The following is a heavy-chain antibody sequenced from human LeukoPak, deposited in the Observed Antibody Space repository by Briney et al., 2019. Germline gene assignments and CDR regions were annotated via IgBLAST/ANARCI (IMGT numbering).Heavy chain of an antibody. V-gene: IGHV1-2*02. J-gene: IGHJ4*02. CDR3: ARDGYGGNSFDY. Sequence: ASVKVSCKASGYTFPGHHIHWVRQAPGQGLEWMGWINPKNGGTNYAQKFQGRVTLTRDTSINTAFMELSRLNSDDTAVYFCARDGYGGNSFDYWGQGTLVTVSS. D-gene: IGHD4-23*01. CDR1: GYTFPGHH. CDR2: INPKNGGT.